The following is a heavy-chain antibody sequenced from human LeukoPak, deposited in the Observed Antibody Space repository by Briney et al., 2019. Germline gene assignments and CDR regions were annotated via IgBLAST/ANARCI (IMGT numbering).Heavy chain of an antibody. CDR2: INPNSGGT. D-gene: IGHD1-26*01. CDR1: GYTFTSYA. Sequence: ASVKVSCKASGYTFTSYAMHWVRQAPGQGLEWMGWINPNSGGTNYAQKFQGRVTMTRDTSISTAYMELSRLRSDDTAVYYCARDLRIVGATDYWGQGTLVTVSS. CDR3: ARDLRIVGATDY. J-gene: IGHJ4*02. V-gene: IGHV1-2*02.